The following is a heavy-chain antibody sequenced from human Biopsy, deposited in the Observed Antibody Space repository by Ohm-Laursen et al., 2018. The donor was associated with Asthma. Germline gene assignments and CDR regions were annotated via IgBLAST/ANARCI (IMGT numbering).Heavy chain of an antibody. CDR3: ASYEVVTAVLPMDV. D-gene: IGHD2-21*02. CDR1: GFTFRSYG. CDR2: LSYDGSNK. V-gene: IGHV3-30*03. Sequence: SLRLSCAASGFTFRSYGMHWVRQAPGKGLEWVAFLSYDGSNKYYGDSVKGRFTISRDNSKNTLYLQMDSLRAEDTAVYYCASYEVVTAVLPMDVWGQGATVTVSS. J-gene: IGHJ6*02.